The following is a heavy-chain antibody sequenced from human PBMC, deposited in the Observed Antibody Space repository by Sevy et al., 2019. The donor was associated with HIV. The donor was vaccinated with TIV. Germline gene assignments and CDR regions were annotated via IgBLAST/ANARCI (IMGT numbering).Heavy chain of an antibody. V-gene: IGHV1-18*01. CDR2: ISAYNGNT. Sequence: ASVKVSCKASGYTFTSYGISWVRQAPGQGLEWMGWISAYNGNTNYAQKLQGRVTMTTDTSTSTAYMELRSLRSDDTAVYYGAKTPSAARSYYYYGMDVWGQGTTVTVSS. D-gene: IGHD2-2*01. CDR3: AKTPSAARSYYYYGMDV. CDR1: GYTFTSYG. J-gene: IGHJ6*02.